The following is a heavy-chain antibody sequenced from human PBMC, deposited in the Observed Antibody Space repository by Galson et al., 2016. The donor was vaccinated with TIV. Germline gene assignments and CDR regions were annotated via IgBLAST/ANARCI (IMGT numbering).Heavy chain of an antibody. D-gene: IGHD3/OR15-3a*01. CDR3: ARDGLDMTTAVALPDY. Sequence: SVKVSCKASGYSFTDYYIHWVRLAPGQGFEWMGWVNPKSGDTNYAQKFQGRVAMTRDTSINTAYMELSRLRSDDTAVYYCARDGLDMTTAVALPDYWGQGTLVTVSS. CDR1: GYSFTDYY. J-gene: IGHJ4*02. V-gene: IGHV1-2*02. CDR2: VNPKSGDT.